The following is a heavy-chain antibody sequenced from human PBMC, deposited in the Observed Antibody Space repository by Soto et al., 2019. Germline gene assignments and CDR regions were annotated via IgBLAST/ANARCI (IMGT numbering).Heavy chain of an antibody. CDR2: IKSKTDGGTT. J-gene: IGHJ5*02. D-gene: IGHD3-10*01. CDR1: GFTFSNAW. Sequence: GGSLRLSFAASGFTFSNAWMNWVRQAPGKGLEWVGRIKSKTDGGTTDYAAPVKGRFTISRDDSKNTLYLQMNSLKTEDTAVYYCTTEPYGSGSYYNGGNWFDPWGQGTLVTVSS. CDR3: TTEPYGSGSYYNGGNWFDP. V-gene: IGHV3-15*07.